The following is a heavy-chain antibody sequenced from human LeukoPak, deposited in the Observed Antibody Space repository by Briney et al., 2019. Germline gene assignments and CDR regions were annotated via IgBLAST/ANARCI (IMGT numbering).Heavy chain of an antibody. D-gene: IGHD6-19*01. CDR3: AREKGYSSGWSGFDF. J-gene: IGHJ4*02. CDR2: IYSAGST. Sequence: GGSLRLSCAASGFAVSSYYMTWVRQPPGKGLEWVSLIYSAGSTYYADSVKGRFTTSRDNSKNMVYLQMSSLRGEDTAVYYCAREKGYSSGWSGFDFWGQGTLVTVSS. CDR1: GFAVSSYY. V-gene: IGHV3-53*01.